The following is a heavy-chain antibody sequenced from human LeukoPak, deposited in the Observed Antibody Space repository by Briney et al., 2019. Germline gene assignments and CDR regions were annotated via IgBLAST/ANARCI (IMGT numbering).Heavy chain of an antibody. CDR3: ARDSIVGATDYYYGMDV. CDR2: ISYDGSNK. J-gene: IGHJ6*02. CDR1: GFTFSTYA. V-gene: IGHV3-30-3*01. Sequence: GGSLRLSCAASGFTFSTYAMSWVRQAPGKGLEWVAVISYDGSNKYYADSVKGRFTISRDNSKNTLYLQMNSLRAEDTAVYYCARDSIVGATDYYYGMDVWGQGTTVTVSS. D-gene: IGHD1-26*01.